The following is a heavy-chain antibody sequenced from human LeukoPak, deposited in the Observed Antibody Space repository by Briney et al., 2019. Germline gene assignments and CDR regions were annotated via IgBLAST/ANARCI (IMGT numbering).Heavy chain of an antibody. CDR1: GFTVITND. CDR3: ARGVEPLAANTLAY. D-gene: IGHD1-14*01. CDR2: LYSDGNT. Sequence: GGSLTLSCAVSGFTVITNDMTWVRQRPGKGLEWVSVLYSDGNTKYADSVQGRFTISRDNSKNTLYLEMNSLSPDDTAVYYCARGVEPLAANTLAYWGQGTLVTVSS. J-gene: IGHJ4*02. V-gene: IGHV3-53*01.